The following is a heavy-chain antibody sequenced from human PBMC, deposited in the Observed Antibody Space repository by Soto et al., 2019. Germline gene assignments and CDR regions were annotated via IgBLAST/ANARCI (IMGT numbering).Heavy chain of an antibody. Sequence: TSETLSLTCTVSGGSISTGGYYWSWVRQDPGKGLEWIGYIYYSGSTYYNPSLKSRVTISVDTSKNQFSLKLSSVTAADTAVYYCARGVSELDWFDPWGQGTLVTVS. J-gene: IGHJ5*02. V-gene: IGHV4-31*03. CDR2: IYYSGST. CDR1: GGSISTGGYY. D-gene: IGHD2-8*01. CDR3: ARGVSELDWFDP.